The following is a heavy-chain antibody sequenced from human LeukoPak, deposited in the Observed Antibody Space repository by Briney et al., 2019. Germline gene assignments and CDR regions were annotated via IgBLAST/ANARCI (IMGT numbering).Heavy chain of an antibody. CDR1: GYSFTGFY. CDR2: INPDSGVT. Sequence: AAVKVSCKASGYSFTGFYLHWVRQAPGQGLEWMGRINPDSGVTKYAQKFQGRVTMTRDTSTRTGYMELTSLTSDDTAVYYCAKDVGSTHYYYMDVWGKGTTVTVSS. J-gene: IGHJ6*03. D-gene: IGHD6-13*01. V-gene: IGHV1-2*06. CDR3: AKDVGSTHYYYMDV.